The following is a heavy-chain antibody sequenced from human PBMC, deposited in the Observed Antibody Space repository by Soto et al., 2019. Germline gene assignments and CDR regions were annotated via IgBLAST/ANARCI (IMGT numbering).Heavy chain of an antibody. CDR1: GYTFSDYY. J-gene: IGHJ1*01. CDR2: ISPNSGAT. Sequence: GASVKGSCKASGYTFSDYYLHWLLQAPGKGLEWMGWISPNSGATEYAPKFQGRVTMTTDKSISTAFLQLASLRPDDTAIYYCARGPRTQLWLAFAHWGQGTLVTVSS. D-gene: IGHD2-21*01. CDR3: ARGPRTQLWLAFAH. V-gene: IGHV1-2*02.